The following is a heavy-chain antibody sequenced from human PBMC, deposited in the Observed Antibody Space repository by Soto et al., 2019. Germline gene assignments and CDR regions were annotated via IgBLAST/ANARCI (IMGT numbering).Heavy chain of an antibody. V-gene: IGHV3-33*01. Sequence: QVQLVESGGGVVQPGRSLRLSCAASGFTFSSYGMHWVRQAPGKGLEWVAVIWYDGSNKYYADSVKGRFTISRDNSKNTLYLQMNSLRAEDTAVYYCARDQVGSDSVFDYWGQGTLVTVSS. CDR2: IWYDGSNK. CDR1: GFTFSSYG. CDR3: ARDQVGSDSVFDY. D-gene: IGHD1-26*01. J-gene: IGHJ4*02.